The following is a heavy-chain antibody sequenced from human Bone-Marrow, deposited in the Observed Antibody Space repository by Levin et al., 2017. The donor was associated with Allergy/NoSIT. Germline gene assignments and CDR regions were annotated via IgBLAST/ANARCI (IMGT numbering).Heavy chain of an antibody. D-gene: IGHD3-16*01. J-gene: IGHJ4*02. CDR2: IYHSGST. Sequence: SETLSLTCAVSGGSISSSNWWSWVRQPPGKGLEWIGEIYHSGSTNYNPSLKSRVTISVDKSKNQFSLKLSSVTAADTAVYYCARVGGLGLYYFDYWGQGTLVTVSS. CDR1: GGSISSSNW. V-gene: IGHV4-4*02. CDR3: ARVGGLGLYYFDY.